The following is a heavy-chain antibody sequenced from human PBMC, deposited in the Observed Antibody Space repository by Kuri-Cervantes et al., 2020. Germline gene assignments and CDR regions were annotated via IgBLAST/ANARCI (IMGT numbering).Heavy chain of an antibody. CDR3: ARDLQPKPPNGDFDY. CDR1: GFTFSSYG. Sequence: GESLKISCAASGFTFSSYGMHWVRQAPGKGLEWVAVISYDGSNKYYADSVKGRFTISRDNSKNTLYLQMNSLRAEDTAAYYCARDLQPKPPNGDFDYWGQGTLVTVSS. J-gene: IGHJ4*02. D-gene: IGHD2-8*01. CDR2: ISYDGSNK. V-gene: IGHV3-30*03.